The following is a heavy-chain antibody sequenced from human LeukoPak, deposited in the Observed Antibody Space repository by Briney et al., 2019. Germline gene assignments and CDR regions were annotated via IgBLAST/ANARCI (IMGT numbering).Heavy chain of an antibody. CDR3: ARDGRYSGYDFGY. V-gene: IGHV3-21*01. Sequence: PGGSLRLSCAASGFTFSSYSMNWVRQAPGKGLEWVSSISSSSSYIYYADSVKGRFTISRDNAKNSLYLQMNSLRAEDTAVYYCARDGRYSGYDFGYWGQGTLVTVSS. CDR2: ISSSSSYI. J-gene: IGHJ4*02. D-gene: IGHD5-12*01. CDR1: GFTFSSYS.